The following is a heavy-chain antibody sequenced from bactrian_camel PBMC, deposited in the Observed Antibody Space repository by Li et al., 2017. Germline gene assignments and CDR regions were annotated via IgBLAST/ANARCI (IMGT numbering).Heavy chain of an antibody. D-gene: IGHD6*01. CDR2: IYSDGSDT. V-gene: IGHV3S6*01. CDR1: GFSFSESS. J-gene: IGHJ4*01. Sequence: HVQLVESGGALVQPGESLTISCAASGFSFSESSMSWARRAPGKGLEWVSSIYSDGSDTYYADSVKGRFTISRDNAKNRVYLQMNSLKSEDTALYYCTTGNYWGQGTQVTVS. CDR3: TTGNY.